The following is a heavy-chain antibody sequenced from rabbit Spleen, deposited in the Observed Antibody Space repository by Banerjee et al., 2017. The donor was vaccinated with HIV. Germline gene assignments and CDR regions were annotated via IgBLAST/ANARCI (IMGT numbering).Heavy chain of an antibody. CDR1: GFDFSNYG. CDR2: IYTGSGTT. CDR3: ARDSGSSFSSYGMDL. V-gene: IGHV1S45*01. J-gene: IGHJ6*01. D-gene: IGHD8-1*01. Sequence: QEQLVESGGGLVQPGGSLKLSCKASGFDFSNYGVSWVRQAPGKGLEWIACIYTGSGTTYYASWAKGRFTISKTSSTTVTLQMTSLTAADTATYFCARDSGSSFSSYGMDLWGPGTLVTVS.